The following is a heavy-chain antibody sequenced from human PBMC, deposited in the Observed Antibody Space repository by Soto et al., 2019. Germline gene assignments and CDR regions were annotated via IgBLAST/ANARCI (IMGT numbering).Heavy chain of an antibody. CDR3: ARLYPIPSPHSSGRYLGTFDI. V-gene: IGHV4-39*01. D-gene: IGHD6-19*01. CDR1: GCPISSSSYY. Sequence: SKTLSLTCTFSGCPISSSSYYWCWILQPPGKGLEWIGSIYYSGSTYYNPCLKSRVTISVDTSKNQFSLKLSSVTAADTAVYYCARLYPIPSPHSSGRYLGTFDIWGQGTMVAVSS. J-gene: IGHJ3*02. CDR2: IYYSGST.